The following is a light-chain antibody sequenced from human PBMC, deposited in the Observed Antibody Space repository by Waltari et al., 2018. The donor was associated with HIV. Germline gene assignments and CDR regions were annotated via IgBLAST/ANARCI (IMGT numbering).Light chain of an antibody. CDR3: CSYAGSYNYV. CDR2: DVR. J-gene: IGLJ1*01. CDR1: SSDVGGYKY. V-gene: IGLV2-11*01. Sequence: QSALPQPRSVSGSPGQSVTISCTGTSSDVGGYKYVSWYQQHPGKATKLMIYDVRKRPSAVPDRFSCSNACNLAFLTSSGLQAVDEADYSCCSYAGSYNYVFGTGTKVTVL.